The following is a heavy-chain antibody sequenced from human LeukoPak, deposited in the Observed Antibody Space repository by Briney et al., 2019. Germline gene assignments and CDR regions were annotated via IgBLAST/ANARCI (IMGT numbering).Heavy chain of an antibody. CDR1: GGSISSYY. V-gene: IGHV4-59*01. CDR3: ARGNSGNDAFDI. Sequence: SETLSLTCTVSGGSISSYYWSWIRQPPGKGLEWIGYIYYSGSTNYNPSLKSRVTISVDTSKNQFSLKLSSVTAADTAVYCCARGNSGNDAFDIWGQGTMVTVSS. D-gene: IGHD6-19*01. CDR2: IYYSGST. J-gene: IGHJ3*02.